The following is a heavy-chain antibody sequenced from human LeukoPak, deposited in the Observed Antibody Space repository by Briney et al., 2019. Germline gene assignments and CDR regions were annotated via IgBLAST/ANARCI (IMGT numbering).Heavy chain of an antibody. V-gene: IGHV3-13*04. Sequence: HSGGSQRLSCAPSGFTFSNYDMFCVRQTTGKGLEWLSTIGAADDTYYPGSVRGRFPISRESAKDSLYLQMNSLRAGDTAVYSCARGSGSHFDYWGQGTLVTVSS. J-gene: IGHJ4*02. D-gene: IGHD1-26*01. CDR2: IGAADDT. CDR3: ARGSGSHFDY. CDR1: GFTFSNYD.